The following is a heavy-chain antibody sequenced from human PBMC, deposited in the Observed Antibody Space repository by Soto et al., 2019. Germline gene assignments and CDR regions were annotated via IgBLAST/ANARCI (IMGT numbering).Heavy chain of an antibody. CDR3: ARVVVAGTLVAY. Sequence: SETLSLTCTVSGGSVSSGSYYWSWIRQSPGKGLEWIGYIYYSGSTNYNPSLKSRVTISVDTSKNQFSLKLSSVTAADTAVYYCARVVVAGTLVAYWGPRTPVT. CDR2: IYYSGST. D-gene: IGHD6-19*01. CDR1: GGSVSSGSYY. V-gene: IGHV4-61*01. J-gene: IGHJ4*02.